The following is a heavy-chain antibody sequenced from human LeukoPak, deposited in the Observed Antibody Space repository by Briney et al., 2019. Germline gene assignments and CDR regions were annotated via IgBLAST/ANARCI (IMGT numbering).Heavy chain of an antibody. CDR3: ARGSFGTTGTSKYYYYGMDV. D-gene: IGHD1-1*01. CDR2: ISYDGSNK. CDR1: GFTFSSYA. V-gene: IGHV3-30-3*01. J-gene: IGHJ6*02. Sequence: PGGSLRLSCAASGFTFSSYAMHWVRQAPGKGLEWVAVISYDGSNKYYVDFVKGRFTISRDNSKNTLYLQMNSLRAEDTAVYYCARGSFGTTGTSKYYYYGMDVWGQGTTVTVSS.